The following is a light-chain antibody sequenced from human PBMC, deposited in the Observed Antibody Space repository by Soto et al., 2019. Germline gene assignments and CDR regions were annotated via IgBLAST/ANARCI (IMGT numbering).Light chain of an antibody. J-gene: IGKJ1*01. CDR1: QSISTY. Sequence: IQMTQSPSSLSASVGDRVTITCRASQSISTYFNWYQQKPGKAPKLLIYAASSLQSGVPSRFSGSGSGTDFTLTISSLQPEDFATYYCQQSYNTPRTFGQGTKVEIK. CDR3: QQSYNTPRT. V-gene: IGKV1-39*01. CDR2: AAS.